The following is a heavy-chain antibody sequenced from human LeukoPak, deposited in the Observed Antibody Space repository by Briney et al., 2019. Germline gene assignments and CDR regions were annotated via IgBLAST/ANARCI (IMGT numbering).Heavy chain of an antibody. CDR3: ARRHSSSWLSLFDP. D-gene: IGHD6-13*01. V-gene: IGHV5-51*01. CDR1: GYSFTSYR. Sequence: GEPLKFSCKGSGYSFTSYRFSWVRQLPGKGLEWLGIIYPGDSDTSFNPSFQGQVAISADKSISNAYLQWSSLKASDTAMYYCARRHSSSWLSLFDPWGQGTLVTVSS. J-gene: IGHJ5*02. CDR2: IYPGDSDT.